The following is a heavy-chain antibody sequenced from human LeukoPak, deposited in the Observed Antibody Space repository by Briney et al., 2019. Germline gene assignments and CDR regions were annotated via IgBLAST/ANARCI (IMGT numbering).Heavy chain of an antibody. Sequence: PSETLSLTCAVYGGSFSGYYWSWIRQPPGKGLEWIWEINHSGSTNYNPSLKSRITISVDTSKNQFSLKLSSVTAADTAVYYCARYCSSTSCALDAFDIWGQGTMVTVSS. CDR2: INHSGST. V-gene: IGHV4-34*01. J-gene: IGHJ3*02. CDR3: ARYCSSTSCALDAFDI. CDR1: GGSFSGYY. D-gene: IGHD2-2*01.